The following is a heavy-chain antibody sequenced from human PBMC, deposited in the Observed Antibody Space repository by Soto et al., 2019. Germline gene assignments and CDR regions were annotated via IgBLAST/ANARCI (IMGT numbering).Heavy chain of an antibody. CDR1: GFSFSDYS. CDR3: ARDGPFCSGTGCRDYYQSMDF. J-gene: IGHJ6*03. CDR2: ISGSTSYI. V-gene: IGHV3-21*01. Sequence: EVQLVDSGGGLVKPGGSLRLSCAASGFSFSDYSMNWVRQAPGKGLEWVSSISGSTSYIYYADSLKGRFTVSRDNAEKSLYLQMNSLRAEDTAVYHCARDGPFCSGTGCRDYYQSMDFWGKGTTVIVSS. D-gene: IGHD2-2*01.